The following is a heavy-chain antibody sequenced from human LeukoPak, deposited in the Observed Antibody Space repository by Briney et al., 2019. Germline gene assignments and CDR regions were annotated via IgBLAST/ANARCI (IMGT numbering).Heavy chain of an antibody. CDR2: FDPEEVET. V-gene: IGHV1-24*01. CDR1: GDTVSELS. J-gene: IGHJ3*02. CDR3: ATTEATAAIERGEGTFEI. D-gene: IGHD6-13*01. Sequence: ASVKVSCKVHGDTVSELSIHWLRQVPGKGLEWMGGFDPEEVETVYAQKFQGRVTITEDTSTDTVHMDLSSLRSDDTAFYCATTEATAAIERGEGTFEIWGQGTMVIVSS.